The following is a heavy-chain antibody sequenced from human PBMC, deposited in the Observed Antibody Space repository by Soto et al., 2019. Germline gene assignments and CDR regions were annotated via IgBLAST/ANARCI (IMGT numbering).Heavy chain of an antibody. D-gene: IGHD5-18*01. CDR1: GFSFSGYW. CDR3: ARGGAYIYGPQYD. CDR2: INGDGSST. Sequence: EVQLVESGGGLVQPGGSLRLSCATSGFSFSGYWIHWVRQAPGKGLVWVSHINGDGSSTNYADSVKGRFTTSRDYAKNTLYLQMNSLRVEDTAVYYCARGGAYIYGPQYDWGQGTLVTVSS. J-gene: IGHJ4*02. V-gene: IGHV3-74*01.